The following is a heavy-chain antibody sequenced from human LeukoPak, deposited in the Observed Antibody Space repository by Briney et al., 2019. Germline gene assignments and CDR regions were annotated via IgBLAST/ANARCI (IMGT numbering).Heavy chain of an antibody. J-gene: IGHJ4*02. D-gene: IGHD4-17*01. Sequence: PSETLSLTCDVSGYSIRSGSYWGWIRQPPGKGLDWIGCMFHSGDTYHNPSLKSRVTISADTSKNQFSLKLTSVTAADTAVYYCAKVGAYGDYARHDYGGQGTLVTVSS. CDR3: AKVGAYGDYARHDY. CDR1: GYSIRSGSY. V-gene: IGHV4-38-2*01. CDR2: MFHSGDT.